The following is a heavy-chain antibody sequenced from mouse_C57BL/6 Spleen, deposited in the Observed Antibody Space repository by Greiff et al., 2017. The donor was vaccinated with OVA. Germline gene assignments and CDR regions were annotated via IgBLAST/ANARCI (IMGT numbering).Heavy chain of an antibody. CDR1: GYTFTSYW. Sequence: QVQLLQPGAELVKPGASVKLSCKASGYTFTSYWMHWVKQRPGKGLEWIGMIHPNSGSTNYNEKFKSKATLTVDKSSSTAYMQLSSLTSEDSAVLYCARALIPHYREGYWGQGTTLTVS. V-gene: IGHV1-64*01. J-gene: IGHJ2*01. D-gene: IGHD2-14*01. CDR2: IHPNSGST. CDR3: ARALIPHYREGY.